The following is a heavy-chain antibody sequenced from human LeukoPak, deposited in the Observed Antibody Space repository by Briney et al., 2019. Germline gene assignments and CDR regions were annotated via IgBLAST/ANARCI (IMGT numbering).Heavy chain of an antibody. Sequence: GASVKVSCKASGYTFTSYDINWVRQATGQGLEWMGWMNPNSGNTGYAQKSQGRVTMTRNTPISTAYMELSSLRSEDTAVYYCARRAWNYYGSGSLNWFDPWGQGTLVTVSS. CDR1: GYTFTSYD. CDR3: ARRAWNYYGSGSLNWFDP. D-gene: IGHD3-10*01. CDR2: MNPNSGNT. V-gene: IGHV1-8*01. J-gene: IGHJ5*02.